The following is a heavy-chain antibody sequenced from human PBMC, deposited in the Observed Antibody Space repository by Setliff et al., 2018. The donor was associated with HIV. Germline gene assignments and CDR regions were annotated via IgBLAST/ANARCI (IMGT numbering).Heavy chain of an antibody. CDR3: AREVTTGKRGYFDY. CDR2: ISSSSSTI. D-gene: IGHD4-17*01. V-gene: IGHV3-48*04. J-gene: IGHJ4*02. Sequence: GSLRLSCAASGFTFSSYSMNWVRQAPGKGLEWVSYISSSSSTIYYADSVKGRFTISRDNAKNSLYLQMNSLRAEDTAVYYCAREVTTGKRGYFDYWGQGTLVTVSS. CDR1: GFTFSSYS.